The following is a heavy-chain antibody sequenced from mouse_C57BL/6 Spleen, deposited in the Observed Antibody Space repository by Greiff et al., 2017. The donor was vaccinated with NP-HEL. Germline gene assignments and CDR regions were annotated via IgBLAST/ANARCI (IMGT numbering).Heavy chain of an antibody. CDR1: GYTFTDYE. J-gene: IGHJ3*01. CDR3: TRGRDGYYLAWFAY. D-gene: IGHD2-3*01. V-gene: IGHV1-15*01. CDR2: IDPETGGT. Sequence: VQLQQSGAELVRPGASVTLSCKASGYTFTDYEMHWVKQTPVHGLEWIGAIDPETGGTAYNQKFKGKAILTADKSSSTAYMGLRSLTSEDSAVYYCTRGRDGYYLAWFAYWGQGTLVTVSA.